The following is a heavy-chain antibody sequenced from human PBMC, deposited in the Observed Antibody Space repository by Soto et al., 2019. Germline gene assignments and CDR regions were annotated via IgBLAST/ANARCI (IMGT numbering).Heavy chain of an antibody. CDR2: TIPALGKT. CDR3: ARGPFRPSAMDV. V-gene: IGHV1-69*01. D-gene: IGHD3-10*01. Sequence: QVQLMQSGAEIKKPGSSVKVSCKTSGDNFRKNVFAWVRQAPGQGLEWMGATIPALGKTHYIEKFKGRVTITVDDARRTVYMEVGNMTSEDTAIYYCARGPFRPSAMDVWGQGTSVTVSS. CDR1: GDNFRKNV. J-gene: IGHJ6*02.